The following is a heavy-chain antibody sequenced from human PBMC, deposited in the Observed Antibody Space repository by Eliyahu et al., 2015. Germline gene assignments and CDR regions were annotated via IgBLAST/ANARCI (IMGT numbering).Heavy chain of an antibody. Sequence: QVTLKESGPVLVKPTETLTLTCTVXGFSLSNARMGVSWIRQPPGKALEWLAHIFSNDEKSYSTSLKSRLTISKDTSKSQVVLTMTNMDPVDTATYYCARTPGSFGRRTSYYDILTYPYYFDYWGQGTLVTVSS. CDR1: GFSLSNARMG. D-gene: IGHD3-9*01. V-gene: IGHV2-26*01. CDR2: IFSNDEK. CDR3: ARTPGSFGRRTSYYDILTYPYYFDY. J-gene: IGHJ4*02.